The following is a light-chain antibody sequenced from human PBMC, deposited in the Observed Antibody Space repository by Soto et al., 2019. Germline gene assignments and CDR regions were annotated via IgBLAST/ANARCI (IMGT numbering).Light chain of an antibody. CDR2: GNS. J-gene: IGLJ1*01. Sequence: TVVTQPPSVSGAPGQRVTISCTGSSSNIGAHYDVHWYQQLPGTAPKLLIYGNSNRPSGVPDRFSGSKSGTSASLAITGLQAEDEADYYCQSYDNSLSVYVFGTGTKVTVL. CDR3: QSYDNSLSVYV. V-gene: IGLV1-40*01. CDR1: SSNIGAHYD.